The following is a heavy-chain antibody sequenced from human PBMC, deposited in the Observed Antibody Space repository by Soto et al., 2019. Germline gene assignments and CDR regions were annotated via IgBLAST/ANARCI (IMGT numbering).Heavy chain of an antibody. Sequence: GASVKVSCKASGYTFTSYGISWVRQAPGQGLEWMGWISAYNGNTNYAQKLQGRVTMTTDTSTSTAYMELRSLRSDDTAVYYCARDRPYYYDSSGYRAFDPWGQGTLVTVSS. CDR1: GYTFTSYG. V-gene: IGHV1-18*01. J-gene: IGHJ5*02. D-gene: IGHD3-22*01. CDR3: ARDRPYYYDSSGYRAFDP. CDR2: ISAYNGNT.